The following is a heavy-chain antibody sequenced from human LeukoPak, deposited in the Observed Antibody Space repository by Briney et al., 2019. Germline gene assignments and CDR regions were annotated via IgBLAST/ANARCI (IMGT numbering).Heavy chain of an antibody. CDR3: ARVLNPDSGWPIRN. Sequence: SETLSLTCTVSGGSISSYYWSWIRQPPGKGLEWRGYIYYSGSTNYNPSLKSRVNISVDTSKNQFSLKLSSVTAADTAVYYCARVLNPDSGWPIRNWGQGTLVTVSS. CDR2: IYYSGST. D-gene: IGHD6-19*01. J-gene: IGHJ4*02. CDR1: GGSISSYY. V-gene: IGHV4-59*08.